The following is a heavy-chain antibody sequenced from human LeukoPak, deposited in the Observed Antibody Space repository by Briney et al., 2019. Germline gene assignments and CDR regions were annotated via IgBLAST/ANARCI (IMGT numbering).Heavy chain of an antibody. J-gene: IGHJ4*02. D-gene: IGHD3-10*01. Sequence: GGSLRLSCAASGFTFSSYGMHWVRQAPGTGLEWVAVISYDGSNKYYADSVKGRFTISRDNSKNTLYLQMNSLRAEDTAVYYCAKDMGHGSARYLDYWGQGTLVTVSS. CDR1: GFTFSSYG. CDR2: ISYDGSNK. CDR3: AKDMGHGSARYLDY. V-gene: IGHV3-30*18.